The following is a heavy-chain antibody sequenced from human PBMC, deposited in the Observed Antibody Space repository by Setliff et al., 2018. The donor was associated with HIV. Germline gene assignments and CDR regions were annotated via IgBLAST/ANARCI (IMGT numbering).Heavy chain of an antibody. CDR2: IYYSGST. V-gene: IGHV4-34*11. J-gene: IGHJ4*02. CDR1: GGSFSGYY. Sequence: SETLSLTCAVYGGSFSGYYWSWIRQPPGKGLEWIGSIYYSGSTYYNPSLRSRATISVDTSKNQFSLKMNSVTAADTAIYYCAREGITGTTLHPYWGQGTLVTVSS. CDR3: AREGITGTTLHPY. D-gene: IGHD1-7*01.